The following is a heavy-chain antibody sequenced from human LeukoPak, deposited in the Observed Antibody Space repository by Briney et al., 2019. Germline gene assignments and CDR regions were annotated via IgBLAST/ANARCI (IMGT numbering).Heavy chain of an antibody. CDR2: IKEGGSEK. V-gene: IGHV3-7*01. CDR3: ARVDSAEKRDFDY. J-gene: IGHJ4*02. CDR1: GFTFSSYG. D-gene: IGHD3-22*01. Sequence: PGGSLRLSCAASGFTFSSYGMHWVRQAPGKGLEWVANIKEGGSEKYYVDSVKGRFTISRDNAKNSAFLQMNSLRAEDTAVYYCARVDSAEKRDFDYWGRGTLVTVSS.